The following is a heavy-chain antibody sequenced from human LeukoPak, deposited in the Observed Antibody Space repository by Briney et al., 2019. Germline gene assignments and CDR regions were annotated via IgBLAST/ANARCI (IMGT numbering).Heavy chain of an antibody. Sequence: GESLQISCKGSGCSFTSYWIGWVRQMPGKGLEWMGIIYPGDSDTRYSPSFQGQVTISADKSISTAYLQWSSLKASDTAMYYCAIGYSSSWPPNWFDPWGQGTLVTVSS. CDR2: IYPGDSDT. D-gene: IGHD6-13*01. J-gene: IGHJ5*02. CDR3: AIGYSSSWPPNWFDP. CDR1: GCSFTSYW. V-gene: IGHV5-51*01.